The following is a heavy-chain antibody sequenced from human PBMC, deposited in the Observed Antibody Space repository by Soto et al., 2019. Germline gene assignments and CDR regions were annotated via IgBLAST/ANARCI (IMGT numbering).Heavy chain of an antibody. J-gene: IGHJ6*02. V-gene: IGHV3-48*03. CDR2: ISRSGSIR. CDR1: GFTYGAYE. Sequence: EVQLVESGGGLVQPGGSLRLSCAVSGFTYGAYEMNWVRQAPGKGLEWVAYISRSGSIRYYADSVQGRFTISRDNANNSLYLQMNSLRGEDTAVYYCARELRTLDRGVTYSMDVWGQGTTVTVTS. D-gene: IGHD3-10*01. CDR3: ARELRTLDRGVTYSMDV.